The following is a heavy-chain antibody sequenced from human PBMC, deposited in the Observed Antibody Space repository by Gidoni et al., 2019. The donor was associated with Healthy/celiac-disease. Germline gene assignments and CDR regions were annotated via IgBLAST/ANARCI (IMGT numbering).Heavy chain of an antibody. V-gene: IGHV5-10-1*01. CDR1: GYSFTSSW. J-gene: IGHJ6*02. D-gene: IGHD2-21*02. CDR3: ATTWSLVVVTASIYGMDV. CDR2: IDPSDSYT. Sequence: EVQLVQSGAEVKKPGESLRISCKGSGYSFTSSWISWVRQMPGKGLEWMGRIDPSDSYTNYSPSFQGHVTISADKSISTAYLQWSSLKASDTAMYYCATTWSLVVVTASIYGMDVWGQGTTVTVSS.